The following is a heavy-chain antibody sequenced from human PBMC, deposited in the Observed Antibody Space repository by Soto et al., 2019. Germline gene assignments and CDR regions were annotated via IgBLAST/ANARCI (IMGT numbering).Heavy chain of an antibody. CDR1: GYTFTSYA. Sequence: ASVKVSCKASGYTFTSYAMHWVRQAPGQRHEWMGWINAGNGNTKYSQKFQGRVTITRDTSASTAYMELSSLRSEDTAVYYCARKGRIAARPGNWFDPWGQGTLVTVSS. D-gene: IGHD6-6*01. J-gene: IGHJ5*02. V-gene: IGHV1-3*01. CDR2: INAGNGNT. CDR3: ARKGRIAARPGNWFDP.